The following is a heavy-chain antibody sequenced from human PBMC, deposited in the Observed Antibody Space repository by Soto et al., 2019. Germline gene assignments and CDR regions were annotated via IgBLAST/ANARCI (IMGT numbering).Heavy chain of an antibody. Sequence: QLQLQESGPGLVKPSETLSLTCTVSGGSISSSSYYWGWIRQPPGKGLEWIGSIYYSGSTYYNPSLKSRVTISVDTSKNHFSLKLSSVTAADTAVYYCARTRWGSSWYYFDYWGQGTLVTVSS. CDR3: ARTRWGSSWYYFDY. CDR2: IYYSGST. J-gene: IGHJ4*02. D-gene: IGHD6-13*01. CDR1: GGSISSSSYY. V-gene: IGHV4-39*02.